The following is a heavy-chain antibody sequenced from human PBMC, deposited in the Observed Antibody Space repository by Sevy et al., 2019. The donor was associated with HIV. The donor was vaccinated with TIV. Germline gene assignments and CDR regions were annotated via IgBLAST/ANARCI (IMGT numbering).Heavy chain of an antibody. CDR3: ARGRLRTDY. Sequence: GGSLRLSCAASGFTFSSYAMHWVRQAPGKGLEWVAVISYDGSNKYYAHSVKGRFTISRDNSKNTLYLQMNSLRAEDTAVYYCARGRLRTDYWGQGTLVTVSS. V-gene: IGHV3-30-3*01. D-gene: IGHD5-12*01. CDR1: GFTFSSYA. CDR2: ISYDGSNK. J-gene: IGHJ4*02.